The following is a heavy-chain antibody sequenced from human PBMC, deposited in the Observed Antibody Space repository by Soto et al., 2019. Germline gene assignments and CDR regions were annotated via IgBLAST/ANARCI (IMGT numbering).Heavy chain of an antibody. CDR2: IYYSGST. J-gene: IGHJ4*02. D-gene: IGHD2-2*01. CDR1: GGSISSSSYY. CDR3: ARHIRSTWYFDY. Sequence: QLQLQESGPGLVKPSETLSLTCTVSGGSISSSSYYWSWIRQPPGKGLEWIGSIYYSGSTYYNPSLKSRVTISVDTSKNQFSLKLSSVTAADTAVYYCARHIRSTWYFDYWGQGTLVTVS. V-gene: IGHV4-39*01.